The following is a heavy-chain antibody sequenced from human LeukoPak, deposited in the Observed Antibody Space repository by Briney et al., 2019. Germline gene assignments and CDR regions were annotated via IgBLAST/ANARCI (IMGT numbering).Heavy chain of an antibody. CDR2: ISGSGGST. V-gene: IGHV3-23*01. CDR3: AREYYDSSGYYYFDY. Sequence: GGSLRLSCAASGFTFSSYAMSWVRQAPGKGLEWVSAISGSGGSTYYADSVKGRFTISRDNSKNTLYLQMNSLRAEDTAVYYCAREYYDSSGYYYFDYWGQGTLVTVSS. D-gene: IGHD3-22*01. CDR1: GFTFSSYA. J-gene: IGHJ4*02.